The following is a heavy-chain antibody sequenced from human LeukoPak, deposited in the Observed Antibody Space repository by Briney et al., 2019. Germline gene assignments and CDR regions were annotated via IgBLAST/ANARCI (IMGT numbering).Heavy chain of an antibody. CDR1: GFTFSSYS. V-gene: IGHV3-21*01. Sequence: PGGSLRLSCAASGFTFSSYSMNWVRQAPGKGLEWVSSISSSSSYIYYADSVKGRFTISRDNAKNSLYPQMNSLRAEDTAVYYCARDRGFGELFDYWGQGTLVTVSS. CDR3: ARDRGFGELFDY. D-gene: IGHD3-10*01. J-gene: IGHJ4*02. CDR2: ISSSSSYI.